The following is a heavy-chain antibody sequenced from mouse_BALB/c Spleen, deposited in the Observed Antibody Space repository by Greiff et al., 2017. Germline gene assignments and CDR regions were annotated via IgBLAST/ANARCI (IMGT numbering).Heavy chain of an antibody. Sequence: EVQGVESGGGLVQPGGSLRLSCATSGFTFTDYYMSWVRQPPGKALEWLGFIRNKANGYTTEYSASVKGRFTISRDNSQSILYLQMNTLRAEDSATYYCARRYGGYYAMDYWGQGTSVTVSS. V-gene: IGHV7-3*02. D-gene: IGHD2-14*01. J-gene: IGHJ4*01. CDR2: IRNKANGYTT. CDR3: ARRYGGYYAMDY. CDR1: GFTFTDYY.